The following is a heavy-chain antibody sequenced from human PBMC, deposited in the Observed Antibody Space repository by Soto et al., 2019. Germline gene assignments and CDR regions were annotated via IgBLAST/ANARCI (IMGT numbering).Heavy chain of an antibody. CDR1: GDSVSSKSAA. CDR2: TYYQSKWNN. V-gene: IGHV6-1*01. D-gene: IGHD5-12*01. Sequence: SQTLSLTCVISGDSVSSKSAAWNWIGQSPSRGLEWLGRTYYQSKWNNDYAESVKSRVTISADASKNQVSLQLNSVTPEDTAVYYCARGWLRTGFDPWGQGTLVTVSS. CDR3: ARGWLRTGFDP. J-gene: IGHJ5*02.